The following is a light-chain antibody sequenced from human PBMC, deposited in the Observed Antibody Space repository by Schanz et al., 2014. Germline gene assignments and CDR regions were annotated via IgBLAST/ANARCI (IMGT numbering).Light chain of an antibody. CDR3: QQRHTWPLT. J-gene: IGKJ5*01. Sequence: EVVLTQSPATLSVSPGERATLSCRASQSVNSYLAWYQQKPGLAPRLLIYDASNRATGIPARFSGSGSGTDFTLTISSLEPEDFAVYFCQQRHTWPLTFGQGTRLDIK. V-gene: IGKV3-11*01. CDR1: QSVNSY. CDR2: DAS.